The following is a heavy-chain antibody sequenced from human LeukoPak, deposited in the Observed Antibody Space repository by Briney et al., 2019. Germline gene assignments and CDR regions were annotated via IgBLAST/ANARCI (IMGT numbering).Heavy chain of an antibody. CDR1: GYTFTSYD. CDR2: MNSNSGNS. V-gene: IGHV1-8*01. D-gene: IGHD5-18*01. J-gene: IGHJ6*03. CDR3: ARGRRYSYGYYYYYYYMDV. Sequence: ASVKVSCKASGYTFTSYDINWVRQATGQGLEWMGWMNSNSGNSGYAQKFQGRVTMTRNTSISTAYMELSSLRSEDTAVYYCARGRRYSYGYYYYYYYMDVWGKGTTVTVSS.